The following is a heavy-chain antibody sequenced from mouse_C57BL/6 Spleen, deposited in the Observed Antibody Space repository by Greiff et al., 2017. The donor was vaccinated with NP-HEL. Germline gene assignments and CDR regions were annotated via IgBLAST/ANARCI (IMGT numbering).Heavy chain of an antibody. V-gene: IGHV5-6*01. CDR2: ISSGGSYT. J-gene: IGHJ2*01. D-gene: IGHD1-1*01. Sequence: EVKLVESGGDLVKPGGSLKLSCAASGFTFSSYGMSWVRQTPDKRLEWVATISSGGSYTYYPDSVKGRFTISRDNAKNTLYLQMSSLKSEDTAMYYCARHLRITTVVAPYYFDYWGQGTTLTVSS. CDR1: GFTFSSYG. CDR3: ARHLRITTVVAPYYFDY.